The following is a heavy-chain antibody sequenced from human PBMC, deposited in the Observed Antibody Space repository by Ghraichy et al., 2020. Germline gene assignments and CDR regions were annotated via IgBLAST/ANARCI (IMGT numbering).Heavy chain of an antibody. CDR3: ARDYGSGSYRCFDY. Sequence: GGSLRLSCAASGFTFSSYSMNWVRQAPGKGLEWVSSISSSSSYIYYADSVKGRFTISRDNAKNSLYLQMNSLRAENTAVYYCARDYGSGSYRCFDYWGQGTLVTVSS. CDR2: ISSSSSYI. J-gene: IGHJ4*02. D-gene: IGHD3-10*01. CDR1: GFTFSSYS. V-gene: IGHV3-21*01.